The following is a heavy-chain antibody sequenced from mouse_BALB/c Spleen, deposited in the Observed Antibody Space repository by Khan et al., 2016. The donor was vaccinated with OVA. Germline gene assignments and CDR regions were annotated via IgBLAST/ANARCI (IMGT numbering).Heavy chain of an antibody. CDR2: INSDGSYT. D-gene: IGHD1-1*01. CDR1: GFTFSSFA. Sequence: EVELVESGGGLVKPGGSLKLSCAASGFTFSSFAMSWVRQTPEMRLERVASINSDGSYTYYPDSVKGRFTISRDNAENTLYLQMSSLRSEDTAMYYCARHNYGPFAYWGQGTLVTVSA. V-gene: IGHV5-9-3*01. CDR3: ARHNYGPFAY. J-gene: IGHJ3*01.